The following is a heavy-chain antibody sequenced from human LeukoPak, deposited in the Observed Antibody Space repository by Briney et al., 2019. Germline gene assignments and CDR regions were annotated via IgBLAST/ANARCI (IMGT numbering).Heavy chain of an antibody. CDR3: ATPLGDYYDSSGSQLDI. Sequence: SETLSLTCAVYGGSFSGYYWSWIRQPPGKGLEWIGEINHSGSTNYNPSLKSRVTISVDTSKDQFSLKLSSVTAADTAVYYCATPLGDYYDSSGSQLDIWGQGTMVTVSS. V-gene: IGHV4-34*01. J-gene: IGHJ3*02. D-gene: IGHD3-22*01. CDR2: INHSGST. CDR1: GGSFSGYY.